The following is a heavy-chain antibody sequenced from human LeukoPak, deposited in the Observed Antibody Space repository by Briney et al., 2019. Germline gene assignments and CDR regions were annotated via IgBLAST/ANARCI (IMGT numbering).Heavy chain of an antibody. CDR2: ISYDGSNK. V-gene: IGHV3-30*03. Sequence: GGSLRLSCAASGFTFSSYGMHWVRQAPGKGLEWVAVISYDGSNKYYADSVKGRFTISRDNSKNTLYLQMNSLRAEDTAVYYCASGFVVVPAEAFDIWGQGTMVTVSS. CDR3: ASGFVVVPAEAFDI. CDR1: GFTFSSYG. J-gene: IGHJ3*02. D-gene: IGHD2-2*01.